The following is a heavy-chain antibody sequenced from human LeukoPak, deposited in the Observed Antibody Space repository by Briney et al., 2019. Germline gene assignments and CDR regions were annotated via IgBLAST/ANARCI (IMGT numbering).Heavy chain of an antibody. CDR1: GFTFSSYG. CDR2: ISYDGSNK. Sequence: GGSLRLSCAASGFTFSSYGMHWVRQAPGKGLEWVAVISYDGSNKYYADSVKGRLTISRDNSKNTLDLQMNSLGAEDTAVYYCAKVWRYGDYDYYYGMDVWGQGTTVTVSS. V-gene: IGHV3-30*18. J-gene: IGHJ6*02. D-gene: IGHD4-17*01. CDR3: AKVWRYGDYDYYYGMDV.